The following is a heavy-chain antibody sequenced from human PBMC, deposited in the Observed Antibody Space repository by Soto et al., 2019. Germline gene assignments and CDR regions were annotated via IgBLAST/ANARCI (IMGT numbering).Heavy chain of an antibody. V-gene: IGHV3-13*04. CDR1: GFTFSSYD. J-gene: IGHJ4*02. D-gene: IGHD3-22*01. Sequence: GSLRLSCSASGFTFSSYDMHWVRQGPGKGLEWVSAISTAGDTNYAGSVKGRFTISRENAKNSLYLQMNSLRAGDTAIYFCARAIGPTLFDYWGQGTLVTVSS. CDR3: ARAIGPTLFDY. CDR2: ISTAGDT.